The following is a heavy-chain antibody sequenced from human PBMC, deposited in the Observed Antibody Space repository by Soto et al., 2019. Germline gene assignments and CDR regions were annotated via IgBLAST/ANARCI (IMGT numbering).Heavy chain of an antibody. CDR2: IDPSDSYT. V-gene: IGHV5-10-1*01. CDR3: ARHTLYICSGGSCGWFDP. D-gene: IGHD2-15*01. CDR1: GYSFTSYW. J-gene: IGHJ5*02. Sequence: PGESLKISCKGSGYSFTSYWISWVRQMPGKGLEWMGRIDPSDSYTNYSPSFQGHVTISADKSISTAYLQWSSLEASDTAMYYCARHTLYICSGGSCGWFDPWGQGTLVTVSS.